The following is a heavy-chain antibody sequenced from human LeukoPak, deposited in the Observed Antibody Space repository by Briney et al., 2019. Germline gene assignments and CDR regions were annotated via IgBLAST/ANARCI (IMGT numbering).Heavy chain of an antibody. J-gene: IGHJ4*02. D-gene: IGHD3-3*01. CDR2: IYYSGST. V-gene: IGHV4-39*01. CDR3: ARHTYYDFWSGYQALYFDY. Sequence: PSETLSLTCTVSGGSISSSSYYWGWIRQPPGKGLEWIGSIYYSGSTYYNPSLKSRVTISVDTSKNQFSLKLSSVTAADTAVYYCARHTYYDFWSGYQALYFDYWGQGTLVTVSS. CDR1: GGSISSSSYY.